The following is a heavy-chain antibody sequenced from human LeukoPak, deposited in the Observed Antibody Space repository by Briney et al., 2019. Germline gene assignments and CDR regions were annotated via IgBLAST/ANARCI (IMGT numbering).Heavy chain of an antibody. J-gene: IGHJ4*02. Sequence: GGSLRLSCAASGFAFSSYAMHWVRQAPGKGLEWVAVISYDGSNKYYADSVKGRFTISRDNSKNTLYLQMNSLRAEDTAVYYCARDSAYYYDSSGYYDYFDYWGQGTLVTVSS. CDR1: GFAFSSYA. D-gene: IGHD3-22*01. V-gene: IGHV3-30-3*01. CDR3: ARDSAYYYDSSGYYDYFDY. CDR2: ISYDGSNK.